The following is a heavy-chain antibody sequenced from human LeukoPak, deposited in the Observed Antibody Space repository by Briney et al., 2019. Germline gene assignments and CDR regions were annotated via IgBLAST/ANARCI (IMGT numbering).Heavy chain of an antibody. Sequence: PGGSLRLSCAASGFTFNSYAMSWVRQAPGKGLEWVSAISGSGGSTYYADSVKGRFTISRDNSKNTLYLQMNSLRAEDTAVYYCAKDIDYVWGSYRTYNWFDPWGQGTLVTVSS. CDR1: GFTFNSYA. D-gene: IGHD3-16*02. J-gene: IGHJ5*02. V-gene: IGHV3-23*01. CDR3: AKDIDYVWGSYRTYNWFDP. CDR2: ISGSGGST.